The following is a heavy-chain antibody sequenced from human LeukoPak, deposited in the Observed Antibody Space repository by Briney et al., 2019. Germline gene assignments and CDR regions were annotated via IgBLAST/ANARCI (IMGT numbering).Heavy chain of an antibody. Sequence: SETLSLTCGVSGGSISNPIWWSWVRQPPGKGLEWIGEVNLQGSTNYNPSLKSRVAISVDKSENHISLKLTSVTAADTAVYYCASNSITMVRGVITWGQGTLVTVSS. D-gene: IGHD3-10*01. CDR2: VNLQGST. J-gene: IGHJ5*02. CDR1: GGSISNPIW. V-gene: IGHV4-4*02. CDR3: ASNSITMVRGVIT.